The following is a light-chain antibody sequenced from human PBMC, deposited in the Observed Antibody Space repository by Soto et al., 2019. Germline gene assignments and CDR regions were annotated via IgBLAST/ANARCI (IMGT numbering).Light chain of an antibody. V-gene: IGLV4-69*01. Sequence: QPVLTQLPSASASLGASVKLTCTLSSGHSSYAIAWHQQQPEKGPRYLMKVNNNGSHSKGDGISDRFSGSSSGTERYLTISSLQSEDEADYYCQTWGTGPAVFGGGTQLTVL. J-gene: IGLJ7*01. CDR3: QTWGTGPAV. CDR2: VNNNGSH. CDR1: SGHSSYA.